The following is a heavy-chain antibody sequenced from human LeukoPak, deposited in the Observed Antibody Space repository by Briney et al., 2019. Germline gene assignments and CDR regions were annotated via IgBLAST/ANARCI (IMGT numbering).Heavy chain of an antibody. Sequence: GGSLRLSCAASGFTFSSYAMSWVRQAPGKGLEWVSAISGSGGSTYYADSVKGRFTISRDNSKNTLYLQMNSLRAEDTAVYYCARGGYGDYDSWFDPWGQGTLVTVSS. D-gene: IGHD4-17*01. CDR3: ARGGYGDYDSWFDP. J-gene: IGHJ5*02. CDR2: ISGSGGST. V-gene: IGHV3-23*01. CDR1: GFTFSSYA.